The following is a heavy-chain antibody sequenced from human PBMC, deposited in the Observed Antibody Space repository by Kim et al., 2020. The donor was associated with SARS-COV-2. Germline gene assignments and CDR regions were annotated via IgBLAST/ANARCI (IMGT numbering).Heavy chain of an antibody. V-gene: IGHV4-39*01. CDR3: ARQVINYDFWSGYYQGPIGV. Sequence: SETLSLTCTVSGGSISSSSYYWGWIRQPPGKGLEWIGSIYYSGSTYYNPSLKSRVTISVDTSKNQFSLKLSSVTAADTAVYYCARQVINYDFWSGYYQGPIGVWGRGTTVTVSS. CDR2: IYYSGST. D-gene: IGHD3-3*01. J-gene: IGHJ6*02. CDR1: GGSISSSSYY.